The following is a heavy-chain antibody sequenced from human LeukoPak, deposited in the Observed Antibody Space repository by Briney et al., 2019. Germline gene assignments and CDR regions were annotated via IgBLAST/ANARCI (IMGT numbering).Heavy chain of an antibody. D-gene: IGHD4-11*01. V-gene: IGHV3-30*18. CDR2: ISHDGSHT. CDR3: VKDRADHYSFDS. CDR1: GFTFSGFD. J-gene: IGHJ4*02. Sequence: GRSLRLSCAASGFTFSGFDMYWVRQAPGKGLEWVAVISHDGSHTQHADSVKGRSTISRDNSKRTLYLQMNSLRPEDTAVYFCVKDRADHYSFDSWGQGTLVTVSS.